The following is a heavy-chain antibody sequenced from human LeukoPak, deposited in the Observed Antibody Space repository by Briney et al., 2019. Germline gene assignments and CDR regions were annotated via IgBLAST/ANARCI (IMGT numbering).Heavy chain of an antibody. Sequence: SETLSLTCTVPGGSISSSSYYWGWIRQPPGKGLEWIGSIYYSGSTYYNPSLKSRVTISVDTSKNQFSLKLSSVTAADTAVYYCARDVSGSLDYWGQGTLVTVSS. J-gene: IGHJ4*02. V-gene: IGHV4-39*07. CDR1: GGSISSSSYY. CDR3: ARDVSGSLDY. D-gene: IGHD1-26*01. CDR2: IYYSGST.